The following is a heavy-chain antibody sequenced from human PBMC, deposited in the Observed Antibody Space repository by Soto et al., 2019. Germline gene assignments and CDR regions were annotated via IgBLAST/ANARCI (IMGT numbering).Heavy chain of an antibody. V-gene: IGHV1-18*01. CDR3: ARDYPIYDYVWGSYPNPRFDY. Sequence: QVQLVQSGAEVKKPGASVKVSCKASGYTFTSYGISWVRQAPGQGLEWMGWISAYNGNTNYAQKLQGRVTMTTDTSTSPAYMELRSLRSDDTAVYYCARDYPIYDYVWGSYPNPRFDYWGQGTLVTVSS. D-gene: IGHD3-16*02. CDR2: ISAYNGNT. J-gene: IGHJ4*02. CDR1: GYTFTSYG.